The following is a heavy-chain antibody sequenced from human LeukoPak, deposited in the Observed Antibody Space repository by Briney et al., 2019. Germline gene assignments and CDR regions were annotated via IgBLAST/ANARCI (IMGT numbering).Heavy chain of an antibody. CDR1: GFTFSSYS. CDR3: ARQRGDYYYYMDV. CDR2: ISSSSSYI. D-gene: IGHD3-10*01. Sequence: GGSLRLSCAASGFTFSSYSMNWVRQAPGKGLEWVSSISSSSSYIYYADSVKGRFTISRDNAKSSLYLQMNSLRAEDTAVYYCARQRGDYYYYMDVWGKGTTVTVSS. V-gene: IGHV3-21*01. J-gene: IGHJ6*03.